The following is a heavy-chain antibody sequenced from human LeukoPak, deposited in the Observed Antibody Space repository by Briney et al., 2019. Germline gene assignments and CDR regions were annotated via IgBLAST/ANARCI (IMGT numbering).Heavy chain of an antibody. CDR3: TTQGFVGGSRTFFDY. CDR1: GFTVTNAW. V-gene: IGHV3-15*01. Sequence: GGSLRLSCVPSGFTVTNAWMSWVRQAPGKGPERVGRIKSKSDGGTTDYDAPVKGRFIISREDSKNTLYLQMNSLRSEDTAVYYCTTQGFVGGSRTFFDYWGQGTLVTVSS. J-gene: IGHJ4*02. D-gene: IGHD3-16*01. CDR2: IKSKSDGGTT.